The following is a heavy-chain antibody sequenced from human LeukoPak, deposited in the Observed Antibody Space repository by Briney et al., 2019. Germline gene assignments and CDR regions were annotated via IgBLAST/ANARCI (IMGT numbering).Heavy chain of an antibody. CDR3: AKMSCSSTSCYPTYHYYYGMDV. V-gene: IGHV3-30*18. CDR2: ISCDGSNK. CDR1: GFTFSNYG. J-gene: IGHJ6*02. Sequence: GGSLRLSCAASGFTFSNYGMHWVRQAPGKGLEWVSVISCDGSNKYYADSVKGRFTISRDNSKNTLYLQMNSLRAEDTAVYYCAKMSCSSTSCYPTYHYYYGMDVWGQGTTVTVSS. D-gene: IGHD2-2*01.